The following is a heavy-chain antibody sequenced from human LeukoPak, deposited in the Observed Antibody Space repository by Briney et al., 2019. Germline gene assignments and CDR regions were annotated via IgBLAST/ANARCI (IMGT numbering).Heavy chain of an antibody. CDR3: ARQYYYDSSGHNWFDP. CDR2: INHSGST. V-gene: IGHV4-34*01. CDR1: GGSFSGYY. D-gene: IGHD3-22*01. Sequence: SETLSLTCAVSGGSFSGYYWSWIRQPPGKGLEWIGEINHSGSTNYNPSLKSRVSTSVDTSKKQFSIKLSSVTAADTAVYYCARQYYYDSSGHNWFDPWGQGTLVTVSS. J-gene: IGHJ5*02.